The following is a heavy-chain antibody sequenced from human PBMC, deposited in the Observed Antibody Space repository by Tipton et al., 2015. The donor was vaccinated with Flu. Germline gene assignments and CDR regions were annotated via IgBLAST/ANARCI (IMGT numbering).Heavy chain of an antibody. CDR1: GGTFSSYA. J-gene: IGHJ6*02. CDR3: ARDQVGWQQPVDYYYYYGMDV. CDR2: IIPIFGTA. V-gene: IGHV1-69*18. D-gene: IGHD6-13*01. Sequence: QVQLVQSGAEVKKPGSSVKVSCKASGGTFSSYAISWVRQAPGQGLEWMGRIIPIFGTANYAQKFQGRVTITADESTSTAYMELSSLRSEDTAVYYCARDQVGWQQPVDYYYYYGMDVWGQGTTVTVSS.